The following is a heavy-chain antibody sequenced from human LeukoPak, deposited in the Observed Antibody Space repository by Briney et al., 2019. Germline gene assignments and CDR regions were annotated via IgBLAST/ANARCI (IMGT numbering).Heavy chain of an antibody. Sequence: ASVKVSCKASGGTFSSYAISWVRQAPGQGLEWMGGIIPIFGTANYAQKFQGRVTITADKSTSTAYMELSSLRSEDTAVYYCARNWNDAFDAFDIWGQGTIVTVSS. D-gene: IGHD1-1*01. CDR1: GGTFSSYA. J-gene: IGHJ3*02. V-gene: IGHV1-69*06. CDR3: ARNWNDAFDAFDI. CDR2: IIPIFGTA.